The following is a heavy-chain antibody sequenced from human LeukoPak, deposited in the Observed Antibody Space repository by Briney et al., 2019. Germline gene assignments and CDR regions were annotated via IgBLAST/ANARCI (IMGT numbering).Heavy chain of an antibody. CDR1: GFTFSSYG. V-gene: IGHV3-33*06. J-gene: IGHJ4*02. D-gene: IGHD6-13*01. Sequence: PGGSLRLSCAASGFTFSSYGMHWVRQAPGKGLEWVAVIWYDGSNKYHADSVKGRFTISRDNSKNTLYLQMNSLRAEDTAVYYCAKSAAASSYFDYWGQGTLVTVSS. CDR3: AKSAAASSYFDY. CDR2: IWYDGSNK.